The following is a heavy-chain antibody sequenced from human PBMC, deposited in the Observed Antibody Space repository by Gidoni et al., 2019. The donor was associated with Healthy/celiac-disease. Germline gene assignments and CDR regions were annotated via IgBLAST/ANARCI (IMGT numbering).Heavy chain of an antibody. J-gene: IGHJ4*02. CDR2: IASDGSNK. Sequence: QVQLVEFGGGVVQPGMSLRLSCPASGFTFSSYGIHWGRQAPGKGLEWVAVIASDGSNKYYTDSVKGRFTIFRDNSKNTLYLQMNSLRPEDTAVYYCARDGAAAPSGYWGQGTLVTVSS. CDR1: GFTFSSYG. CDR3: ARDGAAAPSGY. V-gene: IGHV3-30*03. D-gene: IGHD6-13*01.